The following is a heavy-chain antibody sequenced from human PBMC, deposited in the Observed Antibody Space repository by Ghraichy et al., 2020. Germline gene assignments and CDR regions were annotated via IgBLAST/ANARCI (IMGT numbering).Heavy chain of an antibody. CDR3: TSLLSG. Sequence: LSLTCAASEFTFSDHYMSWVRQAPGKGLEWISYISSSGDIIHYADSVKGRFTISRDNAKNSLYLQMNSLRAEDTAVYYCTSLLSGWGQGTLVTVSS. CDR2: ISSSGDII. V-gene: IGHV3-11*01. D-gene: IGHD2-15*01. J-gene: IGHJ4*02. CDR1: EFTFSDHY.